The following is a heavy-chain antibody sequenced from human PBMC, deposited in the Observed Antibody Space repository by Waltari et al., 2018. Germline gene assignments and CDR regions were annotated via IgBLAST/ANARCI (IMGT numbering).Heavy chain of an antibody. D-gene: IGHD5-18*01. CDR1: GYTFTHYA. V-gene: IGHV1-3*01. J-gene: IGHJ1*01. CDR3: ARDSSGYNYSYGY. Sequence: QVQLVQSGAEVKEPGASVRVSCEASGYTFTHYAIHWVRQAPGQRPEWMGWINAGHGNAKYSQKFQRRVTIVRDTSASTASMELHRLGSADTAVSYCARDSSGYNYSYGYRGQGTLVPVSS. CDR2: INAGHGNA.